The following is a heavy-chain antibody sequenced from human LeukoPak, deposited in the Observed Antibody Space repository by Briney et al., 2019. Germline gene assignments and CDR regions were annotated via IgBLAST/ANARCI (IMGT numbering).Heavy chain of an antibody. D-gene: IGHD6-19*01. J-gene: IGHJ4*02. V-gene: IGHV1-69*13. Sequence: SVKVSCKASGGTFSRYAISRVRQAPGQGLEWMGGIIPMFGIANYGQKFQGRVTITADESTSTAYMELSSLRSEDTAVYYCARDRPYTGGWRGFDYWGQGTLVTVSS. CDR3: ARDRPYTGGWRGFDY. CDR2: IIPMFGIA. CDR1: GGTFSRYA.